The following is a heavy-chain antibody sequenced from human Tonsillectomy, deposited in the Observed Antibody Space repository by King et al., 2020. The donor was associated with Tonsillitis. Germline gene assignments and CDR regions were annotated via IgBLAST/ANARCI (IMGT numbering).Heavy chain of an antibody. Sequence: VQLVESGAEVKKPGESLRISCEGSGYSFSTYCISWVRQMPGKGLEWMGRIDPSDSNTNYSPSFQGHVTISVDKSISTAYLQWSSLKASDTAMYYCASSIEDFDYWGQGTLVTVPS. V-gene: IGHV5-10-1*03. CDR2: IDPSDSNT. CDR3: ASSIEDFDY. D-gene: IGHD1-26*01. J-gene: IGHJ4*02. CDR1: GYSFSTYC.